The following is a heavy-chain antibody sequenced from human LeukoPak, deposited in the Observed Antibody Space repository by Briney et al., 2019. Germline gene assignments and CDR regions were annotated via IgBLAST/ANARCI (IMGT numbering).Heavy chain of an antibody. V-gene: IGHV1-46*01. Sequence: ASVKVSCKASGYTFTGYYMHWVRQAPGQGLEWMGRINPSGGSTSYAQKFQGRVTTTRDTSTSTVYMELSSLRSEDTAFYYCARTTDDYNCDYWGQGTLVTVSS. D-gene: IGHD4-11*01. CDR1: GYTFTGYY. CDR3: ARTTDDYNCDY. CDR2: INPSGGST. J-gene: IGHJ4*02.